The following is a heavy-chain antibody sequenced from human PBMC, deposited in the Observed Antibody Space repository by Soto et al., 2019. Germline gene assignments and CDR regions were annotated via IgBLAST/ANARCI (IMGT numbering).Heavy chain of an antibody. CDR2: INAGNGNT. V-gene: IGHV1-3*01. Sequence: ASVKVSCKASGYTFTSYAMHWVRQAPGQRLEWMGWINAGNGNTKYSQKFQGRVTITRDTSASTAYMELSSLRSEDTAVYYCARARRIAPAGPYYFGYWGQGTLVTVPQ. D-gene: IGHD6-13*01. J-gene: IGHJ4*02. CDR1: GYTFTSYA. CDR3: ARARRIAPAGPYYFGY.